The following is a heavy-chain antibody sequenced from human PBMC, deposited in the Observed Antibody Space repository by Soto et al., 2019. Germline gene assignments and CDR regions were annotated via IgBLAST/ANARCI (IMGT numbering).Heavy chain of an antibody. J-gene: IGHJ6*03. D-gene: IGHD4-4*01. CDR3: ARFDYNYYYYYYMDV. Sequence: QVTLKESGPVLVKPTETLTLTCTVSGFSLSNARMGVSWIRQPPGKALEWLAHIFSNDEKSYSTSLKSRLTTSKDTSKSQVVLTMTNMDPVDTATYYCARFDYNYYYYYYMDVWVKGTTVTVSS. CDR1: GFSLSNARMG. V-gene: IGHV2-26*01. CDR2: IFSNDEK.